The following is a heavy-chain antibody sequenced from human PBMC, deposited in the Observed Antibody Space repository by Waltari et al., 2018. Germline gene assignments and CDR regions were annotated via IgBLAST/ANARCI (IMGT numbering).Heavy chain of an antibody. V-gene: IGHV3-11*04. Sequence: QVQLVESGGGLVKPGGSLRLSCAACGFPFSAYFMSWIRQAPGKGLEWVSYISGSGSTIYYADSVKGRFTISRDNAKNSLYLQMNSLRAEDTAVYYCARDPDSGTYSPHLDYWGQGTLVTVSS. CDR1: GFPFSAYF. J-gene: IGHJ4*02. D-gene: IGHD1-26*01. CDR2: ISGSGSTI. CDR3: ARDPDSGTYSPHLDY.